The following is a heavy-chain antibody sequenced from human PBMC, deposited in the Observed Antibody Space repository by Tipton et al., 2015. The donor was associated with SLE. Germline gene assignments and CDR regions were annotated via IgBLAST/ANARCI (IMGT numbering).Heavy chain of an antibody. V-gene: IGHV3-66*01. CDR1: GFTVSNSC. Sequence: FLRLSCAASGFTVSNSCMTWVRQAPGKGLEWVSLICNGGGPDYTDSVRGRFTISRDNSKNTLYLQMTNLRDEDTAVYYCARDSTGDLNFDCWGQGTLVTVSS. J-gene: IGHJ4*02. CDR3: ARDSTGDLNFDC. D-gene: IGHD2-21*02. CDR2: ICNGGGP.